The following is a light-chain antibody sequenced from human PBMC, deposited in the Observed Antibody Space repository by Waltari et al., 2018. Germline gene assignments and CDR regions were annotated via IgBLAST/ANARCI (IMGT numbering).Light chain of an antibody. CDR1: QSVRSSY. Sequence: EIVLTQSPGTLSLSPGERATLSCRASQSVRSSYLAWYQQKPGQAPRLLIYVASSRATGIPDRFSGSGSGTDFTLTISRLEPEDFAVYYCQQYGSSPGFGQGTRLEIK. J-gene: IGKJ5*01. V-gene: IGKV3-20*01. CDR3: QQYGSSPG. CDR2: VAS.